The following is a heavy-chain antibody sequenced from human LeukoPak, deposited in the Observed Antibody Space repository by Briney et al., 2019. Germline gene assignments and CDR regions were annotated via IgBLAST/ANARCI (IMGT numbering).Heavy chain of an antibody. CDR3: ARETRDSSGWYQSED. J-gene: IGHJ4*02. Sequence: ASVKVSCKASGYTFTSYYMHWVRQAPGQGLEWMGIINPSGGSTSYAQKFQGRVTMTRDMSTSTVYMGLSSLRAEDTAVYYCARETRDSSGWYQSEDWGQGTLVTVSS. V-gene: IGHV1-46*01. CDR2: INPSGGST. D-gene: IGHD6-19*01. CDR1: GYTFTSYY.